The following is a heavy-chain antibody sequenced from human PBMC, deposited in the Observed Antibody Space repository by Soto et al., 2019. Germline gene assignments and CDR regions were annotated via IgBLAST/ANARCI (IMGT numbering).Heavy chain of an antibody. CDR2: VNWNGGST. D-gene: IGHD1-26*01. J-gene: IGHJ4*02. CDR1: GFTFDNHA. CDR3: VRGASLNFDY. V-gene: IGHV3-20*04. Sequence: PGGSLRLSCTVSGFTFDNHAMSRVRQAPGKGLEWISGVNWNGGSTGYADSVKGRFTISRDNAKNSLYLQMNSLRAEDTAFYYCVRGASLNFDYWGQGTLVTVSS.